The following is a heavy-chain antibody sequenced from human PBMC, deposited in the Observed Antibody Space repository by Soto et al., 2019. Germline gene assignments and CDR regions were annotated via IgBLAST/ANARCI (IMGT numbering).Heavy chain of an antibody. Sequence: PSETVSLTXAVSGGSISSSNWWSWVRQPPGKGLEWIGEIYHSGSTNYNPSLKSRVTISVDKSKNQFSLKLSSVTAADTAVYYCARASSSMYNWFDPWGQGTLVTVSS. CDR3: ARASSSMYNWFDP. CDR2: IYHSGST. V-gene: IGHV4-4*02. CDR1: GGSISSSNW. D-gene: IGHD6-6*01. J-gene: IGHJ5*02.